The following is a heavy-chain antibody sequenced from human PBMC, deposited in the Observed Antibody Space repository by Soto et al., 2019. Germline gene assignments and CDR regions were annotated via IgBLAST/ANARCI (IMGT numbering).Heavy chain of an antibody. V-gene: IGHV3-23*01. CDR3: AKDYLELRSYYYYGMDV. D-gene: IGHD1-7*01. Sequence: GGSLRLSCAASGFTFSSYAMSWVRQAPGKGLEWVSAISGSGGSTYYADSVKGRFTISRDNSKNTLYLQMNSLRAEDTAVHYCAKDYLELRSYYYYGMDVWGQGTTVTVSS. CDR2: ISGSGGST. CDR1: GFTFSSYA. J-gene: IGHJ6*02.